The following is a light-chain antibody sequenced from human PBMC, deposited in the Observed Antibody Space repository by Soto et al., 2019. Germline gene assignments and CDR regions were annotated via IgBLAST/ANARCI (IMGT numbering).Light chain of an antibody. J-gene: IGKJ1*01. V-gene: IGKV1-39*01. CDR2: TAS. Sequence: DIQMTQSPSSLSASVGDRVTITCRASQSISSCLNWYQQKPGKAPKLLIYTASSLQSGVPLRFSGSGSGTDFTLTISSLQPEDFATYYCQQTYSTPRTFGQGTKVEIK. CDR1: QSISSC. CDR3: QQTYSTPRT.